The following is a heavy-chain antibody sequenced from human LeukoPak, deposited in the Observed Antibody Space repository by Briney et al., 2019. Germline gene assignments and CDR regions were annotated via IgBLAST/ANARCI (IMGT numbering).Heavy chain of an antibody. CDR3: AKAHEWLLPPRVDY. Sequence: PGGSLRLSCAASGFTFSSYAMSWVRQAPGKGLEWVSAFSGSGGDTYYADSVKGRFTISRDNSKNTLYLQMNSLRAEDTAVYYCAKAHEWLLPPRVDYWGQGTLVTVSS. CDR1: GFTFSSYA. J-gene: IGHJ4*02. V-gene: IGHV3-23*01. D-gene: IGHD3-22*01. CDR2: FSGSGGDT.